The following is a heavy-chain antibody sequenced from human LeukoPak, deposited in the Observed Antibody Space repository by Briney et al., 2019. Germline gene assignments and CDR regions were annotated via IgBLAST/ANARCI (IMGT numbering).Heavy chain of an antibody. D-gene: IGHD2-2*01. J-gene: IGHJ5*02. CDR1: GFTFSSYW. CDR2: IKLDGSEK. V-gene: IGHV3-7*01. CDR3: ARHCGSNSCYSGWFDP. Sequence: GGSLRLSCAASGFTFSSYWMGWVRQAPGKGLERVANIKLDGSEKYYVDPVKGRFTISRDNAKNSLYLQMNNLSAEDTAVYFCARHCGSNSCYSGWFDPWGQGTLVTVSS.